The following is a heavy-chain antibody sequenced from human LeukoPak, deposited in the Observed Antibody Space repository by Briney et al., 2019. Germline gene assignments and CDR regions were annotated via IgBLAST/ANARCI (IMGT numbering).Heavy chain of an antibody. Sequence: GGSLRLSCAASGFTFRSYVMSWVRQAPGKGLEWVSGVTESGGSAYYTDSVKGRFTISRDNSKNTLYLQMNSLRDEDTAVYYCAKPGSGVGSGWHYFDSWGQGTLVTVSS. CDR1: GFTFRSYV. J-gene: IGHJ4*02. V-gene: IGHV3-23*01. CDR2: VTESGGSA. CDR3: AKPGSGVGSGWHYFDS. D-gene: IGHD2-15*01.